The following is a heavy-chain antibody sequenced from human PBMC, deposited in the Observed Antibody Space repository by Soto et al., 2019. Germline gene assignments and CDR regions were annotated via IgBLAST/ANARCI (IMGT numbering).Heavy chain of an antibody. Sequence: ASVKVSCKASGYTFTGYYMHWVRQAPGQGLEWMGWINPNSGGTNYAQKFQGRVTMTRDTSISTAYMELSRLRSDDTAVYYCAREQTNYYYYHGMDVWGQGTTVTVSS. CDR1: GYTFTGYY. CDR2: INPNSGGT. J-gene: IGHJ6*02. D-gene: IGHD4-17*01. V-gene: IGHV1-2*02. CDR3: AREQTNYYYYHGMDV.